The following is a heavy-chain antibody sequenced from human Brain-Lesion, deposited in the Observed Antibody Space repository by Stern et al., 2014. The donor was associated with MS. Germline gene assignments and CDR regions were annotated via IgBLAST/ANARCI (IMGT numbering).Heavy chain of an antibody. V-gene: IGHV4-39*02. CDR1: GGSIGRSSYY. CDR2: IFYTGST. J-gene: IGHJ4*02. CDR3: ARGAGVFDS. Sequence: VQLVESGPGLVKPSETLSLTCTVSGGSIGRSSYYWGWIRQPPGKGLEWIGNIFYTGSTFYDPSLKSRVTISVDTSHNHFSLRLNSVPAADTAVYYCARGAGVFDSWGQGTLVTVSP. D-gene: IGHD6-19*01.